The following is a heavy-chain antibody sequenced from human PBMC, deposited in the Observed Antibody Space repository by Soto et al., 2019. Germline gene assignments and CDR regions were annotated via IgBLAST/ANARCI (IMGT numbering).Heavy chain of an antibody. D-gene: IGHD3-3*01. Sequence: SXTLSLTCTVSGGSISSYYCSWIQQPPGKGLEWIGYIYYSGSTNYNPSLKSRVTISVDTSKNQFSLKLRSVTAADTAVYYCARLRFLSYMDVWGKGTTVTVSS. V-gene: IGHV4-59*01. CDR3: ARLRFLSYMDV. CDR2: IYYSGST. J-gene: IGHJ6*03. CDR1: GGSISSYY.